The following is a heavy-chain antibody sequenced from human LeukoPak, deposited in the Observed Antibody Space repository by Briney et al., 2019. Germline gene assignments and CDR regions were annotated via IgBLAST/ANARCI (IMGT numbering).Heavy chain of an antibody. CDR3: ARAITYYDFWSGSPTGWFDP. Sequence: KASETLSLTCAVSGGSISSYYWSWIRQPPGKGLEWIGYIYYSGSTNYNPSLKSRVTISVDTSKNQFSLKLSSVTAADTAVYCCARAITYYDFWSGSPTGWFDPWGQGTLVTVSS. CDR1: GGSISSYY. V-gene: IGHV4-59*01. CDR2: IYYSGST. D-gene: IGHD3-3*01. J-gene: IGHJ5*02.